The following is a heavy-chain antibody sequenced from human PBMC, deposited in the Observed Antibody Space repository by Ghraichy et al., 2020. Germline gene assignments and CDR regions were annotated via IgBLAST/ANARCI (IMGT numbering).Heavy chain of an antibody. J-gene: IGHJ6*02. V-gene: IGHV3-33*01. CDR2: IWHDGNNK. CDR3: ARVNTIFGVGTNYYYGMDV. Sequence: GGSLRLSCAASGFSFSSHGTHWVRQAPGKGLEWVAVIWHDGNNKDYADSVKGRFTISRDNSKNTLYLQMNSLRAEDTAVYYCARVNTIFGVGTNYYYGMDVWGQGTTVTVSS. CDR1: GFSFSSHG. D-gene: IGHD3-3*01.